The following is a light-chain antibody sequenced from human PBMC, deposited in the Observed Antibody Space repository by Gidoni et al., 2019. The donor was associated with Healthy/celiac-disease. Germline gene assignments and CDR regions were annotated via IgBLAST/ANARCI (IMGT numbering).Light chain of an antibody. J-gene: IGLJ3*02. Sequence: QSALTQPASVSGSPGQSITISCTGTSSDVGGYNYVSWYQQHPGNAPKLMIYDVSNRTSGVSNRFSGSKSGNTASLTISGLQAEDEADYYCSSSKKFGGGTKLTVL. CDR2: DVS. CDR3: SSSKK. V-gene: IGLV2-14*03. CDR1: SSDVGGYNY.